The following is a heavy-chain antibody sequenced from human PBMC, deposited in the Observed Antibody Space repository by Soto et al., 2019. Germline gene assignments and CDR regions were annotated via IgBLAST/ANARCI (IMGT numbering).Heavy chain of an antibody. CDR3: ASENVDTAMVPAD. CDR1: GFTFSSYW. J-gene: IGHJ4*02. Sequence: VQLVESGGGLVQPGGSLRLSCAASGFTFSSYWMHWVRQAPGKGLVWVSRINSDGSSTSYADSVKGRFTISRDNAKNTLYLQMNSLRAEDTAVYYCASENVDTAMVPADWGQGTLVTVSS. V-gene: IGHV3-74*01. CDR2: INSDGSST. D-gene: IGHD5-18*01.